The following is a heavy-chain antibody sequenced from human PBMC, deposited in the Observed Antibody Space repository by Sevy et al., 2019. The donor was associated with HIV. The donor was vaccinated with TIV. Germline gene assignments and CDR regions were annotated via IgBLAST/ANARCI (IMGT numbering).Heavy chain of an antibody. CDR1: GGSISSYY. CDR2: IYTSGST. D-gene: IGHD6-19*01. J-gene: IGHJ4*02. V-gene: IGHV4-4*07. Sequence: SETLSLTCTVSGGSISSYYWSWIRQPAGKGLEWIGRIYTSGSTNYNPSLKSRVTMSVDTSKNQFSLKLSSVTAADTAVYYCARLRLYSSPSSYYFDYWGQGTLVTVSS. CDR3: ARLRLYSSPSSYYFDY.